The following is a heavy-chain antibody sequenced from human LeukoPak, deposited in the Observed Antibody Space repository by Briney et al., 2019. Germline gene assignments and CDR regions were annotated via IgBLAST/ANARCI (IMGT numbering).Heavy chain of an antibody. CDR2: IIPIFGTA. V-gene: IGHV1-69*13. D-gene: IGHD2-2*01. CDR1: GGTLSSYA. Sequence: ASVKVSCKASGGTLSSYAISWVRQAPGQGLEWMGGIIPIFGTANYAQKFQGRVTITADESTSTAYMELSSLRSEDTAVYYCARYCSSTSCYQADYYYYGMDVWGQGTTVTVSS. J-gene: IGHJ6*02. CDR3: ARYCSSTSCYQADYYYYGMDV.